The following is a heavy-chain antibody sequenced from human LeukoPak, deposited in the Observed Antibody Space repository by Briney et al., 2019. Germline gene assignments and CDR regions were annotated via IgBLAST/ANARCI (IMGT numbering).Heavy chain of an antibody. V-gene: IGHV3-30*04. J-gene: IGHJ6*03. D-gene: IGHD2-2*01. CDR2: ISFDGVNT. CDR1: GFTFSIYA. Sequence: GGSLRLSCAASGFTFSIYAMHWVRQAPGKGLEWVAVISFDGVNTFYADSVKGRFTISRDNSNNTVYLQMNNLRPEDTAVFYCARGQGYESYYYMDVWGKGTTVSVSS. CDR3: ARGQGYESYYYMDV.